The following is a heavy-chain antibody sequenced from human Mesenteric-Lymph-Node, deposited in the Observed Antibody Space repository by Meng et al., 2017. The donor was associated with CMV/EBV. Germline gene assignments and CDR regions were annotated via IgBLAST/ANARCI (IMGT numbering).Heavy chain of an antibody. CDR1: GGSISSSSYY. Sequence: SETLSLTCTVSGGSISSSSYYWGWIRQPPGKRLEWIGSIYYSGSTYYNPSLKSRVTISVDTSKNQFSLKLSSVTAADTAVYYCARRPDYGDYVGFLDYWGQGTLVTVSS. V-gene: IGHV4-39*07. CDR2: IYYSGST. D-gene: IGHD4-17*01. CDR3: ARRPDYGDYVGFLDY. J-gene: IGHJ4*02.